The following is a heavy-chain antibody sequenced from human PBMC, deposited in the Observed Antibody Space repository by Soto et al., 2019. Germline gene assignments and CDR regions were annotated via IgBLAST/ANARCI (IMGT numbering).Heavy chain of an antibody. Sequence: TLSLTCAVSGGSIRSGDFSWNWIRQPPGKGLEYIGYIYYGGSTYYNPSLQSRVTMSVDRSRNQFSLKLNSVTAADTAVYYCARVRREYDNSGPVDYWGQGTPVTVSS. D-gene: IGHD3-22*01. CDR1: GGSIRSGDFS. V-gene: IGHV4-30-2*01. CDR3: ARVRREYDNSGPVDY. CDR2: IYYGGST. J-gene: IGHJ4*02.